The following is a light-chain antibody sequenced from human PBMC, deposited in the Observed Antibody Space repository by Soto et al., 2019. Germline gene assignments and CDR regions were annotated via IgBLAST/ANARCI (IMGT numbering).Light chain of an antibody. CDR3: QHYNNWPPWT. J-gene: IGKJ1*01. Sequence: IVMTQSPATLSESPGERATLSCRASQSISNNLAWYQQKPGQAPRLLIYRASTRATGIPVRFSGSGSGTDFTLTISSLQSEDFAVYYCQHYNNWPPWTFGQGTKVEIK. CDR2: RAS. CDR1: QSISNN. V-gene: IGKV3-15*01.